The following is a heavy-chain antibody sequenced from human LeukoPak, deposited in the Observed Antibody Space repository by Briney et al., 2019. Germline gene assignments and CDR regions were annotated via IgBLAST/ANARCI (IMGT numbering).Heavy chain of an antibody. J-gene: IGHJ4*02. CDR3: ARQDGNSKYYFDY. Sequence: GESLKISCKGSGYSFTTYSIGWVRQMPGKGLEWMGIIYPGDSDTRYRPSFQGQVTISVDKSISTAYLQWSSLKASDTAMYYCARQDGNSKYYFDYWGQGTLVTVSS. D-gene: IGHD1-1*01. V-gene: IGHV5-51*01. CDR2: IYPGDSDT. CDR1: GYSFTTYS.